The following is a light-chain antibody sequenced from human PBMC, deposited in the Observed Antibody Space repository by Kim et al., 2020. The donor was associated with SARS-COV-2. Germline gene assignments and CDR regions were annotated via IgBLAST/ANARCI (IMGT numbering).Light chain of an antibody. CDR2: QDS. V-gene: IGLV3-1*01. CDR1: KLGDKN. J-gene: IGLJ2*01. Sequence: VSPGQTASITCSGDKLGDKNACWYQKKPGQSPVLVIYQDSKRPSGIPERFSGSNSGNTATLTISGTQAMDEADYYCQAWDSSTVVFGGGTQLTVL. CDR3: QAWDSSTVV.